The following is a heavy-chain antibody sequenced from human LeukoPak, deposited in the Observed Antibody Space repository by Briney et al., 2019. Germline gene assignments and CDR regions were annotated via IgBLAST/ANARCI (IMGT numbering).Heavy chain of an antibody. CDR3: ATKQWLAPPPGS. J-gene: IGHJ5*02. D-gene: IGHD6-19*01. CDR1: GFTFSKYW. Sequence: GGSLRLSCAAPGFTFSKYWMLWVRQAPGKGLESVSRINTDGTVTTYADSVKGRFTVSRDDADNTMFLQMNSVRDEDTAVYYCATKQWLAPPPGSWGQGTPVTVSS. CDR2: INTDGTVT. V-gene: IGHV3-74*01.